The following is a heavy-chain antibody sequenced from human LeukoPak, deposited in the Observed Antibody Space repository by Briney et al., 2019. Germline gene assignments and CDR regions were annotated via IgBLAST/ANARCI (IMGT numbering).Heavy chain of an antibody. CDR3: ARHLKVEWFDS. J-gene: IGHJ5*01. Sequence: SETLSLTCTVSNTSFSSYYWSWIRQAPGKGLEWIGSTDYTGRPNYNPSLKSRAIISIDTSKDQLFLTFTYVTAADTAVYYCARHLKVEWFDSWGQGVLVTVSS. CDR1: NTSFSSYY. V-gene: IGHV4-59*08. D-gene: IGHD3-9*01. CDR2: TDYTGRP.